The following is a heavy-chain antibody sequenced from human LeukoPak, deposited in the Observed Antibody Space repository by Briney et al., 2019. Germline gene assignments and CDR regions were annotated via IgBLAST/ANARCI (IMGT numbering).Heavy chain of an antibody. D-gene: IGHD6-13*01. Sequence: PSGTLTLTCAASGFTFSSYNWNWVRQAPGKGLEWVSSISSSSSYIYYADSVKGRFTISRDNAKNSLYLQMNSLRAEDTAVYYCAKDRYSIWYLTIDHWGQGTLVTVSS. J-gene: IGHJ4*02. CDR1: GFTFSSYN. V-gene: IGHV3-21*04. CDR2: ISSSSSYI. CDR3: AKDRYSIWYLTIDH.